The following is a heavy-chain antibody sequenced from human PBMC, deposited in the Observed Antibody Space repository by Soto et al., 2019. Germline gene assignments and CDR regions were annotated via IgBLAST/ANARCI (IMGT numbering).Heavy chain of an antibody. D-gene: IGHD3-10*01. J-gene: IGHJ4*02. Sequence: LSLTCSVSGGSINSYWWSWIRQPAGKGLEWIGRVYSSGTTDYNPSLNSRATLSVETSKNQFSLKLSSVTAADTAVYYCARDIGSYAYGEGYWGQGIRVTVSS. CDR2: VYSSGTT. CDR1: GGSINSYW. CDR3: ARDIGSYAYGEGY. V-gene: IGHV4-4*07.